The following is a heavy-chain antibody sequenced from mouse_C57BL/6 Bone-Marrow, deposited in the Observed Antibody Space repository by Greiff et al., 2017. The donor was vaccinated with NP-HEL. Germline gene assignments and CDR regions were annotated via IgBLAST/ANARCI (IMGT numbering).Heavy chain of an antibody. CDR2: ISNLAYSI. CDR1: GFTFSDYV. Sequence: EVQGVESGGGLVQPGGSLKLSCAASGFTFSDYVMAWVRQAPRKGPEWVAFISNLAYSIYYADTVTGRFTISRENAKNTLYLEMSSLRSEDTAMYYCARHRIYYYGSSLYYAMDYWGQGTSVTVSS. V-gene: IGHV5-15*01. D-gene: IGHD1-1*01. J-gene: IGHJ4*01. CDR3: ARHRIYYYGSSLYYAMDY.